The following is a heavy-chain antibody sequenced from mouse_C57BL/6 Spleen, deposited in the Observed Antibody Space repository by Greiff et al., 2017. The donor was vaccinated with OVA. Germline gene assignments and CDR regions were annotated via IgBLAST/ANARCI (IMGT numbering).Heavy chain of an antibody. CDR3: ARGVPTVVPSYYAMDY. CDR2: INPNNGGT. J-gene: IGHJ4*01. D-gene: IGHD1-1*01. V-gene: IGHV1-18*01. Sequence: EVQLQQSGPELVKPGASVKIPCKASGYTFTDYNMDWVKQSHGKSLEWIGDINPNNGGTIYNQKFKGKATLTVDKSSSTAYMELRSLTSEDTAVYYGARGVPTVVPSYYAMDYWGQGTSVTVSS. CDR1: GYTFTDYN.